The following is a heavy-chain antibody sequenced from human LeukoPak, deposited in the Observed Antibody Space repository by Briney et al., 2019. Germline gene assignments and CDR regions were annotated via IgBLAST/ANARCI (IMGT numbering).Heavy chain of an antibody. J-gene: IGHJ4*02. Sequence: GGSLRLSCAASGFTFSSYAMSWVRLAPGKGLGWVSAISGSGGSTYYADSVKGRFTISRDNSKNTLYLQMNSLRAEDTAVYYCAKWVTATHYFDYWGQGTLVTVSS. CDR1: GFTFSSYA. V-gene: IGHV3-23*01. CDR2: ISGSGGST. D-gene: IGHD2-21*02. CDR3: AKWVTATHYFDY.